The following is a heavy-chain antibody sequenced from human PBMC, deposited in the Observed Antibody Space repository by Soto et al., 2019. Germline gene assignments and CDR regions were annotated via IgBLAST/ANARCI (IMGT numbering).Heavy chain of an antibody. Sequence: EVQLLESGGGLVQPGGSLRLSCAASGFDFNSYAMNWVRQAPGKGLEWLSAITSGGSTYYAGSLRGRFTTSRDNSRNTVFLQMDNLRDDDTAVYYCATELRDLDWFTRRDYWGQGTRVTVSS. CDR2: ITSGGST. J-gene: IGHJ4*02. V-gene: IGHV3-23*01. CDR3: ATELRDLDWFTRRDY. CDR1: GFDFNSYA. D-gene: IGHD3-3*01.